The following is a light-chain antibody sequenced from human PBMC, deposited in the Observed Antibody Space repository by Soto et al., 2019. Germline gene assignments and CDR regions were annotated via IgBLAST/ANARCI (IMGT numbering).Light chain of an antibody. CDR3: QQYGSSPLT. CDR2: GAS. Sequence: EIVLTQSPGTLSLSPGERATLSCRASQSVSSSYLAWYQQKPGQAPRLVIYGASSRATGIPDRFSGSGSGTDFTLTISRLEPEDFAVYSCQQYGSSPLTFGGGTKVDIK. CDR1: QSVSSSY. J-gene: IGKJ4*01. V-gene: IGKV3-20*01.